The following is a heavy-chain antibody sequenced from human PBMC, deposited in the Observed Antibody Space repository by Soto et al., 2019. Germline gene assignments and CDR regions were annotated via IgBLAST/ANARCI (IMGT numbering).Heavy chain of an antibody. Sequence: ASVKVSCKASGYTFTNYYIHWVRQAPGQGLEWMGKIHPSGGSTNSAQKFQGRVTMTRDTSTSTVYMELSSLRSEDKAIYYCARDRWACSSTSCYSGSPWFDPWGQGTLVTVSS. J-gene: IGHJ5*02. CDR1: GYTFTNYY. CDR3: ARDRWACSSTSCYSGSPWFDP. D-gene: IGHD2-2*02. CDR2: IHPSGGST. V-gene: IGHV1-46*01.